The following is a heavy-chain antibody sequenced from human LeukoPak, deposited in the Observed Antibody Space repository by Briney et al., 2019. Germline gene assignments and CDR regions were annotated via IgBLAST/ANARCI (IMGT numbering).Heavy chain of an antibody. Sequence: GGSLRLSCAASGFTFRTYWMHWVRQAPGKGLVWVSYIKSDGSATTYADSVKGRFTISGDNAKNTLYLQMNSLRAEDTAVYYCARGFSYNHFDYWGQGTLVTVSS. J-gene: IGHJ4*02. V-gene: IGHV3-74*01. CDR1: GFTFRTYW. CDR3: ARGFSYNHFDY. CDR2: IKSDGSAT. D-gene: IGHD5-24*01.